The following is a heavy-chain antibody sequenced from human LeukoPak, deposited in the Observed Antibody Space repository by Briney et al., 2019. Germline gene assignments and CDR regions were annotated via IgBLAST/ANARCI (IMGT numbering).Heavy chain of an antibody. CDR3: AKDVGRYYYYGMDV. CDR1: GFTFSSYS. V-gene: IGHV3-21*04. CDR2: ISSSSSYI. J-gene: IGHJ6*02. Sequence: KAGGSLRLSCAASGFTFSSYSMNWVRQAPGKGLEWVSSISSSSSYIYYADSVKGRFTISRDNAKNSLYLQMNSLRAEDTALYYCAKDVGRYYYYGMDVWGQGTTVTVSS. D-gene: IGHD3-16*01.